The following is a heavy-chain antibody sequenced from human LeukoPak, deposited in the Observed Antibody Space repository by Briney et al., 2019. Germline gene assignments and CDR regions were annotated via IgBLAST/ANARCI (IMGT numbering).Heavy chain of an antibody. Sequence: GGSLRLSCAASGFTFITYAMNWIRQAPGKGLEWVAYFGSTGTIHYADSMRGRFTISRDNAEMSLFLQMNSLRVDDTAVYYCARSNGLRYFDRWGQGTLVTVSS. J-gene: IGHJ4*02. D-gene: IGHD4-11*01. CDR1: GFTFITYA. CDR2: FGSTGTI. CDR3: ARSNGLRYFDR. V-gene: IGHV3-48*03.